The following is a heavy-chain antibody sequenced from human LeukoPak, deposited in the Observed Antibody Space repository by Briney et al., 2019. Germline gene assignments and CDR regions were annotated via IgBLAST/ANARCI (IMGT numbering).Heavy chain of an antibody. Sequence: SETLSLTCTVSGGSISSYYWSWIRQPPGKGLEWIGYIYYSGSTNYNPSLKSRVTISVDKSKNQFSLKLSSVTAADTAVYYCARVSTVTTHYYYYMDVWGKGTTVTVSS. CDR3: ARVSTVTTHYYYYMDV. CDR1: GGSISSYY. CDR2: IYYSGST. J-gene: IGHJ6*03. D-gene: IGHD4-17*01. V-gene: IGHV4-59*12.